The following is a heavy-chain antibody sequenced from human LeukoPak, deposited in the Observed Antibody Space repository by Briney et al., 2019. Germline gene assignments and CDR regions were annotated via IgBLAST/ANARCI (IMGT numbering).Heavy chain of an antibody. J-gene: IGHJ5*02. Sequence: PSETLSLTCIVSGYSIGSDFYWGWIRQPPGKGLEWIASIYRSGNTYSNSSLKSRARMSIDTSKNHFSLRLTSVTAADTAVYYCARHSVASPSDAWGPGTLVTVSS. CDR2: IYRSGNT. V-gene: IGHV4-38-2*02. CDR1: GYSIGSDFY. CDR3: ARHSVASPSDA. D-gene: IGHD2-21*01.